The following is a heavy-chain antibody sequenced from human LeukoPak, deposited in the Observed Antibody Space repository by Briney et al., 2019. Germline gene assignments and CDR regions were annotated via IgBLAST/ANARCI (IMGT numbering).Heavy chain of an antibody. J-gene: IGHJ4*02. D-gene: IGHD3-22*01. CDR3: AIQIVVVTAFDY. CDR1: GYTFTGYY. Sequence: ASVKVSCKASGYTFTGYYMHWVRQAPGQGLEWMGRINPNSGGTNCAQKFQGRVTMTRDTSISTAYMELSRLRSDDTAVYYCAIQIVVVTAFDYWGQGTLVTVSS. CDR2: INPNSGGT. V-gene: IGHV1-2*06.